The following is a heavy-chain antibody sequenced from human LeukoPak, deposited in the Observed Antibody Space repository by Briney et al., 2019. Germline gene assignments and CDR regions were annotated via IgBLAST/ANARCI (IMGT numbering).Heavy chain of an antibody. CDR1: GFTFSSYW. D-gene: IGHD2-2*01. J-gene: IGHJ4*02. V-gene: IGHV3-30-3*01. CDR2: ISYDGSNK. CDR3: ARDLGVVVPAVPDY. Sequence: GGSLRLSCAASGFTFSSYWMHWVRQAPGKGLEWVAVISYDGSNKYYADSVKGRFTISRDNSKNTLYLQMNSLRAEDTAVYYCARDLGVVVPAVPDYWGQGTLVTVSS.